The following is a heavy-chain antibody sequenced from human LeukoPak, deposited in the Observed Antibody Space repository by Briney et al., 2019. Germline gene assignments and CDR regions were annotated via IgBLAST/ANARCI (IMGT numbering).Heavy chain of an antibody. D-gene: IGHD2-2*01. CDR1: GFTFSSYS. CDR2: ISGSSSYI. CDR3: ARETIVVVPAAILGYYNWFDP. J-gene: IGHJ5*02. V-gene: IGHV3-21*01. Sequence: GGSLRLSCAASGFTFSSYSMNWVRQAPGKGLEWVSSISGSSSYIYYADSVKGRFTISRDNAKNSLYLQMNSLRAEDTAVYYCARETIVVVPAAILGYYNWFDPWGQGTLVTVSS.